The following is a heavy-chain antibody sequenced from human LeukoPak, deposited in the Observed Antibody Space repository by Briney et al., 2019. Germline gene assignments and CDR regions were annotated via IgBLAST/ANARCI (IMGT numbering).Heavy chain of an antibody. CDR3: VRGNLRWMQLWYPFDS. D-gene: IGHD5-18*01. V-gene: IGHV3-21*04. CDR1: GFTFSSYS. CDR2: ISSSSSYI. Sequence: TGGSLRLSCAASGFTFSSYSMNWVRQAPGKGLEWVSSISSSSSYIYYADSVKGRFTISRDNAKNSLYLQMNSLRAEDTAVYYCVRGNLRWMQLWYPFDSWGQGTLVTVSS. J-gene: IGHJ4*02.